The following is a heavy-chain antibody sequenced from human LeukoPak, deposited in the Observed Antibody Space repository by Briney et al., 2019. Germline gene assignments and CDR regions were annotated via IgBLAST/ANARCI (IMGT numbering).Heavy chain of an antibody. D-gene: IGHD3-22*01. Sequence: GGSLRLSCAASGFTFSNYVMSWVRQAPGKGLEWVSSVRGSGAGTYYADSVKGRFTISRDNSKNTLYLQMNSLRAEDTAVYYCARDVYYDSSGYYPGEAFDIWGQGTMVTVSS. CDR1: GFTFSNYV. V-gene: IGHV3-23*01. J-gene: IGHJ3*02. CDR3: ARDVYYDSSGYYPGEAFDI. CDR2: VRGSGAGT.